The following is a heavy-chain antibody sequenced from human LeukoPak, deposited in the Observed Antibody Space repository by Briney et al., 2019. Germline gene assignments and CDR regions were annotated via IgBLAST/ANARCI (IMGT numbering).Heavy chain of an antibody. Sequence: ALVKVSCKASGGTFISYAISWVRQVPGQGLEWMGGIIPIFGTANYAQKFQGRVTITADEATSTAYMELSSLISEDTGVYYCASREDIVVVPAAIDYYYYYMDVWGKGTTVTVSS. CDR1: GGTFISYA. CDR2: IIPIFGTA. J-gene: IGHJ6*03. CDR3: ASREDIVVVPAAIDYYYYYMDV. V-gene: IGHV1-69*13. D-gene: IGHD2-2*01.